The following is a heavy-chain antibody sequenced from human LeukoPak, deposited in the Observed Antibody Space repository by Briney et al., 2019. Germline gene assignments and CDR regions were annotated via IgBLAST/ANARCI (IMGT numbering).Heavy chain of an antibody. CDR2: IYSGGST. Sequence: GGSLRLSCAVSGFTVSSNNMNWVRQAPGKGLEWVSVIYSGGSTYHADSVKGRFTISRDNSMNTLYLQMNSLRAEDTAVYYCARGRVAAAGIDYWGQGTLVTVSS. J-gene: IGHJ4*02. D-gene: IGHD6-13*01. CDR1: GFTVSSNN. V-gene: IGHV3-53*01. CDR3: ARGRVAAAGIDY.